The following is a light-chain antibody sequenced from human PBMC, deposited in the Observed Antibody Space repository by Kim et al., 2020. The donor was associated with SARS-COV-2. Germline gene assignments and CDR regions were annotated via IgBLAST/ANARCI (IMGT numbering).Light chain of an antibody. CDR2: DTS. J-gene: IGKJ4*01. CDR3: QQRSNWPLT. CDR1: QSIGSD. V-gene: IGKV3-11*01. Sequence: LSPGDRATLSCRASQSIGSDLAWYQQKPGQAPRVLIYDTSNRATGIPLRFSGTGSGTDFTLTISSLEPEDFAIYYCQQRSNWPLTFGGGTKVDIK.